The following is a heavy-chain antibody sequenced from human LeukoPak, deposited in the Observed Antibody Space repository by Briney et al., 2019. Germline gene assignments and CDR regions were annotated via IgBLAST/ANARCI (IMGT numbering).Heavy chain of an antibody. Sequence: PGGSLRLSCAASGFSFNTYSMHWVRQAPGKGPEWVAIISNDGRKTFYADSVKGRFTISRDNSKSTLFLQMNSLRAEDTAVYYCAKNQVVITPDYFDYWGQGTLVTVSS. CDR1: GFSFNTYS. V-gene: IGHV3-30-3*02. J-gene: IGHJ4*02. CDR3: AKNQVVITPDYFDY. D-gene: IGHD3-3*01. CDR2: ISNDGRKT.